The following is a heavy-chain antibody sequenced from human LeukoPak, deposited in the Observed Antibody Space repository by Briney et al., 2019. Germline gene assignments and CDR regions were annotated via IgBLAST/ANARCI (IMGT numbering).Heavy chain of an antibody. CDR3: ATYSPGWRYSGYYNFYYMDV. CDR1: GYTLTELS. J-gene: IGHJ6*03. CDR2: FDPKDGDT. Sequence: ASVRVSCKVSGYTLTELSVHWVRQAPGKGLEWMGNFDPKDGDTIYAQRFQGRVTMTEDTSTHTAYMELSSLRSEDTAVYFCATYSPGWRYSGYYNFYYMDVWGKGTTVTVSS. V-gene: IGHV1-24*01. D-gene: IGHD5-12*01.